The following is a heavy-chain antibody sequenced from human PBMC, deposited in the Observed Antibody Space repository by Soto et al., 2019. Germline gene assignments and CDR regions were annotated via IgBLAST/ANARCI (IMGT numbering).Heavy chain of an antibody. J-gene: IGHJ3*02. D-gene: IGHD2-2*03. Sequence: QVQLVQSGAEVKRPGASVKVSCKASGYTFTSYDFNWVLQAPGQGLEWMGWVNPNSGNTDYAQKFQGRVTMTRNTSIRTAYMELSSLRSEDTAVYYCARASYLDPAFDIWGQGTMVTVSS. CDR3: ARASYLDPAFDI. CDR2: VNPNSGNT. V-gene: IGHV1-8*01. CDR1: GYTFTSYD.